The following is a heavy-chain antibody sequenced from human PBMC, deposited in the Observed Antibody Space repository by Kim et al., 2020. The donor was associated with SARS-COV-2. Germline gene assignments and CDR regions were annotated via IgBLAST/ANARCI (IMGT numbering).Heavy chain of an antibody. V-gene: IGHV3-30*18. D-gene: IGHD2-2*01. J-gene: IGHJ5*02. CDR2: ISYDGTIR. Sequence: GGSLRLSCAASGLTFRNYAMHWVRQAPGKGLEWVGVISYDGTIRTNGDSVEGRFTISRDNSKNTLYLQMNSLRVEDTAVYYCAKGPIAVVLGGKMWLDPWGQGTLVTVSS. CDR3: AKGPIAVVLGGKMWLDP. CDR1: GLTFRNYA.